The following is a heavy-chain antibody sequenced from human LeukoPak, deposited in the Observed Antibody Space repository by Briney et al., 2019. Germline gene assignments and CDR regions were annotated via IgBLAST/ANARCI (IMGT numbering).Heavy chain of an antibody. J-gene: IGHJ6*02. CDR1: GFTFSDYY. Sequence: PGGSLRLSCAASGFTFSDYYMSWIRQAPGKGLEWVSYISSSGSTIYYADSVKGRFTISRDNAKNSLYLQMNSLRAEGTAVYYCARSRGVATIPYGMDVWGQGTTVTVSS. CDR2: ISSSGSTI. V-gene: IGHV3-11*01. D-gene: IGHD5-12*01. CDR3: ARSRGVATIPYGMDV.